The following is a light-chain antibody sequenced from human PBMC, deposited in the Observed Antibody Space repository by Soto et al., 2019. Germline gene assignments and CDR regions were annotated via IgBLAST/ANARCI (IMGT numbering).Light chain of an antibody. V-gene: IGLV1-40*01. Sequence: QSALTRPPSVSGAPGQRVTISCSGTSSNIGADYNVNWYQQLPGKAPKLLIYGNANRPSGVPDRFSGSKSGTSASLAITGLQAEDEADYYCQSYDNSLSGLYVFGTGTKVTVL. J-gene: IGLJ1*01. CDR1: SSNIGADYN. CDR3: QSYDNSLSGLYV. CDR2: GNA.